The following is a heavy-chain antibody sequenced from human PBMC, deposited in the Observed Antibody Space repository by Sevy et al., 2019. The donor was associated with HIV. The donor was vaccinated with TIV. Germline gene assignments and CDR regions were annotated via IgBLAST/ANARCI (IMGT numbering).Heavy chain of an antibody. V-gene: IGHV4-59*01. CDR3: GRVGFNWYGFDY. D-gene: IGHD1-20*01. Sequence: SETLSLTCSVSGGSMNIYYWSWIRQPPGKRLEWIGFTYYSGTTNYNPSLKSRVTISIDTSKNQFSLKLSSVTAADTAVYCCGRVGFNWYGFDYWGQGILVTVSS. J-gene: IGHJ4*02. CDR2: TYYSGTT. CDR1: GGSMNIYY.